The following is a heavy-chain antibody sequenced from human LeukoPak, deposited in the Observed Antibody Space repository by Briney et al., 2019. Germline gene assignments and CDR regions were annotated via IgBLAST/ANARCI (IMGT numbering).Heavy chain of an antibody. CDR3: ARVKGYCSGGSCYYAPFDY. Sequence: GGSLRLSCAASGFTFSSYSMNWVRQAPGKGLEWVSYISSSSSTIYYADSVKGRFTISRDNAKNSLYLQMNSLRAEDTAVYYCARVKGYCSGGSCYYAPFDYWGQGTLVTVSS. D-gene: IGHD2-15*01. CDR1: GFTFSSYS. CDR2: ISSSSSTI. J-gene: IGHJ4*02. V-gene: IGHV3-48*04.